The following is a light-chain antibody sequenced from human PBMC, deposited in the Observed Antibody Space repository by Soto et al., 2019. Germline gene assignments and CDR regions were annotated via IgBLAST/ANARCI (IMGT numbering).Light chain of an antibody. Sequence: EIVMTQSPATLSVSPGERATLSCRASQSVSSNLDWYQQKPGQAPRLLINGASTRATGIPARFSGSGSGTEVTLTISSLQSEDFEVYYCQQYNNWPRTFGQGTKVQIK. CDR3: QQYNNWPRT. CDR1: QSVSSN. CDR2: GAS. J-gene: IGKJ1*01. V-gene: IGKV3-15*01.